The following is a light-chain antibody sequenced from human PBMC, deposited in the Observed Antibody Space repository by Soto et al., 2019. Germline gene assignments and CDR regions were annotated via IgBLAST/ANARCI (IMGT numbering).Light chain of an antibody. CDR2: DAS. Sequence: DIQMTQSPSTLSASVGDRVTITCRASQSISSWLAWYQQKPGKAPKLLIYDASSLESGVPSRFSGSGSGTEFALTHSSLQPDDFATYYCQQYNSGAAFGGGTKVEIK. V-gene: IGKV1-5*01. CDR1: QSISSW. J-gene: IGKJ4*01. CDR3: QQYNSGAA.